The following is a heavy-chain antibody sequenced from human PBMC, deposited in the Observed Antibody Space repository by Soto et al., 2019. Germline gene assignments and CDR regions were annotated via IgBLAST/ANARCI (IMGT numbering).Heavy chain of an antibody. Sequence: QVQLVESGGGVVQPGRSLRLSCAASGFTFSSYAMHWVRQAPGKGLEWVAVISYDGSNKYYADSVKGRFTISRDNSKNTLDLQMNSLRAEDTAVYYCARDRASSGWLTYYYYYGMDVWGQGTTVTVSS. CDR3: ARDRASSGWLTYYYYYGMDV. CDR1: GFTFSSYA. CDR2: ISYDGSNK. J-gene: IGHJ6*02. D-gene: IGHD6-19*01. V-gene: IGHV3-30-3*01.